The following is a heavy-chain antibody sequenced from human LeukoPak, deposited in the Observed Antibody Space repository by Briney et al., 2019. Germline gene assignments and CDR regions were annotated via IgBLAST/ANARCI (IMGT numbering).Heavy chain of an antibody. J-gene: IGHJ4*02. CDR2: ISGSGGST. V-gene: IGHV3-23*01. CDR3: ARGFRNGPFDC. D-gene: IGHD2-8*01. CDR1: GFTFSSFA. Sequence: GSLRLSCAASGFTFSSFAMSWVRQTPGKGLEWVSAISGSGGSTYYADSVKGRFTISRDNAKNSHFLQMSSLRVDDTALYYCARGFRNGPFDCWGQGTLVTVSS.